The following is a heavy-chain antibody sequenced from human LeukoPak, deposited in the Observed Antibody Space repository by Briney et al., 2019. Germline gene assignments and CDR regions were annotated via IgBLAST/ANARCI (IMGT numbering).Heavy chain of an antibody. V-gene: IGHV3-9*01. D-gene: IGHD3-10*01. J-gene: IGHJ3*02. CDR2: ISWNSGSI. CDR3: AKADYYGSGSPGAFDI. CDR1: GFTFDDYA. Sequence: GGSLRLSCAASGFTFDDYAMHWVRQAPGKGLEWGSGISWNSGSIGYADSVKGRFTISRDNAKNSLYLQMNSLRAEDTALYYCAKADYYGSGSPGAFDIWGQGTMVTVSS.